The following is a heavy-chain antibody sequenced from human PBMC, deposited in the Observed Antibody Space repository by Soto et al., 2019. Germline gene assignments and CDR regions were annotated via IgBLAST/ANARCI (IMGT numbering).Heavy chain of an antibody. CDR2: IYYSGST. D-gene: IGHD2-2*01. CDR3: ARGRGGWFINQLLNAFDI. Sequence: QVQLQESGPGLVKPSETLSLTCTVSGGSISSYYWSWIRQPPGKGLEWIGDIYYSGSTNYNPSLKSRVTISVDTSKKQFSLKLSSVTAADTAVYYCARGRGGWFINQLLNAFDIWGQGTMVTVSS. J-gene: IGHJ3*02. CDR1: GGSISSYY. V-gene: IGHV4-59*01.